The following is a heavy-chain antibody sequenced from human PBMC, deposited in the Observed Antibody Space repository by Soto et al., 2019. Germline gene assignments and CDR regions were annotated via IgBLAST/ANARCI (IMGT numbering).Heavy chain of an antibody. J-gene: IGHJ5*02. CDR3: ARSYVVNMSFDP. Sequence: PSETLSLTCTVSGGSISSGDYYWSWIRQPPGKGLEWIGYIYYSGSTYYNPSLKSRVTISVDTSKNQFSLKLSSVTAADTAVYYCARSYVVNMSFDPWGQGTLVTVSS. V-gene: IGHV4-30-4*01. D-gene: IGHD3-16*01. CDR2: IYYSGST. CDR1: GGSISSGDYY.